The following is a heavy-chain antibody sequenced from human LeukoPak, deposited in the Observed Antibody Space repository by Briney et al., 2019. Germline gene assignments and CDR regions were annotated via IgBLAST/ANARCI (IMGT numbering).Heavy chain of an antibody. CDR3: ARGGYYDILTGYSETDYFDY. Sequence: GGSLRLSCAASGFTFSTYWMNWYRQAPGKGLEWVAVIWYDGSNKYYADSVKGRFTISRDNSKNTLYLQMNSLRAEDTAVYYCARGGYYDILTGYSETDYFDYWGQGTLVTVSS. V-gene: IGHV3-33*08. CDR2: IWYDGSNK. J-gene: IGHJ4*02. CDR1: GFTFSTYW. D-gene: IGHD3-9*01.